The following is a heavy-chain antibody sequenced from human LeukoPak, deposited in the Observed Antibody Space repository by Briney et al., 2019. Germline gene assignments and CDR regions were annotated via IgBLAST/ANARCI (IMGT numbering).Heavy chain of an antibody. V-gene: IGHV1-3*01. J-gene: IGHJ4*02. CDR3: ARGRGAPGFY. D-gene: IGHD3-10*01. Sequence: KFQGRVTITRDTSASTAYMELSSLRSEDTAVYYCARGRGAPGFYWGQGTLVTVSS.